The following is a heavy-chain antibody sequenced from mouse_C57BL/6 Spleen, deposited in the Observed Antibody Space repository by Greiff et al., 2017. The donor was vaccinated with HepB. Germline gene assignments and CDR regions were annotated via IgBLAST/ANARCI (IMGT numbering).Heavy chain of an antibody. CDR3: AGGIYYDYGYYAMDY. V-gene: IGHV1-39*01. CDR2: INPNYGTT. J-gene: IGHJ4*01. Sequence: EVQLQQSGPELVKPGASVKISCKASGYSFIDYNMNWVKQSNGKSLEWIGVINPNYGTTSYNQKFKGKATLTVDQSSSTAYMQLNSLTSEDSAVYYCAGGIYYDYGYYAMDYWGQGTSVTVSS. CDR1: GYSFIDYN. D-gene: IGHD2-4*01.